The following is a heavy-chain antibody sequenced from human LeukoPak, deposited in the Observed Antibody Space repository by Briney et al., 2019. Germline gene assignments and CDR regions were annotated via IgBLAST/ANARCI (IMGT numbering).Heavy chain of an antibody. CDR2: INPNSGGT. Sequence: ASVKVSCKASGYTFTGYYMHWVRQAPGQGLEWMGRINPNSGGTNYAQKFQGRVTMTRDTSISTAYMELSRLRSDDTAVYYCARDAKRMVVAATVPNWFDPWGQGTLVTVSS. CDR3: ARDAKRMVVAATVPNWFDP. J-gene: IGHJ5*02. V-gene: IGHV1-2*06. D-gene: IGHD2-15*01. CDR1: GYTFTGYY.